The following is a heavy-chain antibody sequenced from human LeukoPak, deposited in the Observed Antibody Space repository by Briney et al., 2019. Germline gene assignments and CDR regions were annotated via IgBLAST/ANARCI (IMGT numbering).Heavy chain of an antibody. CDR2: INPAGNYA. Sequence: GGPLRLSCAASGFTFSNYWIHWVRQAPGKGLVWVSRINPAGNYANYADSVKGRFTISRDNAKNTVYLQMNSLRAEDTALFYCVRDWDHYDFDSWGQGTLVTVSP. V-gene: IGHV3-74*01. CDR3: VRDWDHYDFDS. J-gene: IGHJ5*01. CDR1: GFTFSNYW. D-gene: IGHD3-3*01.